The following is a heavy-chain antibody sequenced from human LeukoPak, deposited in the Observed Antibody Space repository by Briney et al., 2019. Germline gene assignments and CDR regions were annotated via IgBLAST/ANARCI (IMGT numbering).Heavy chain of an antibody. CDR1: GGSISSGSYY. V-gene: IGHV4-61*02. CDR3: ARGGPRYYYYMDV. Sequence: SETLSLTCTVSGGSISSGSYYWSWIRQPAGKGLEWIGRIYTSGSTNYNPSLKSRVTISADTSKNQSSLKLSSVTAADTAVYYCARGGPRYYYYMDVWGKGTTVTVSS. CDR2: IYTSGST. J-gene: IGHJ6*03.